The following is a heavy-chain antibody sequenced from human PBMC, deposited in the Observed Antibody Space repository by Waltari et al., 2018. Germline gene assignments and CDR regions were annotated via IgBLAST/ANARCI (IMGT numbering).Heavy chain of an antibody. J-gene: IGHJ4*02. CDR2: TYYRSKWYN. CDR3: ARGPLSLGAVAGTLDY. D-gene: IGHD6-19*01. CDR1: GDSVSSNSAA. Sequence: QVQLQQSGPGLVKPSQTLSLTCPIPGDSVSSNSAAWNWIRQSPSRGLELLGRTYYRSKWYNDYAVSVKSRITINPDTSKNQFSLQLNSVTPEDTAVYYCARGPLSLGAVAGTLDYWGQGTLVTVSS. V-gene: IGHV6-1*01.